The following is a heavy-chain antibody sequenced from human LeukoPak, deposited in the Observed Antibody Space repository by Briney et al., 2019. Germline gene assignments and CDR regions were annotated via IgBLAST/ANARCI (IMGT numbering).Heavy chain of an antibody. D-gene: IGHD2-15*01. J-gene: IGHJ6*02. CDR1: GFTFNSYT. V-gene: IGHV3-21*01. Sequence: GGSLRLSCAASGFTFNSYTMNWVRQAPGKGLEWVSSISTGSSYIYYADSMKGRSTISRDNAKNSLYLQMYSLRAEDTAVYYCAREACSGGRCYLFYGMDVWGQGTTVTVSS. CDR2: ISTGSSYI. CDR3: AREACSGGRCYLFYGMDV.